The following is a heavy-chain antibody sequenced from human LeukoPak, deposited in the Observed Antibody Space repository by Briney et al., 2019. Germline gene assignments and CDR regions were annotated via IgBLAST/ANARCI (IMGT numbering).Heavy chain of an antibody. CDR1: GFTFNSYS. V-gene: IGHV3-21*01. CDR2: ISSSSSYI. J-gene: IGHJ4*02. Sequence: GGSLRLSCAASGFTFNSYSMNWVRQAPGKGLEWVSSISSSSSYIYYADSVKGRFTISRDNAKNSLYLQMNSLRAEDTAVYYCASSAGYCSGGSCYYYWGQGTLVTVSS. D-gene: IGHD2-15*01. CDR3: ASSAGYCSGGSCYYY.